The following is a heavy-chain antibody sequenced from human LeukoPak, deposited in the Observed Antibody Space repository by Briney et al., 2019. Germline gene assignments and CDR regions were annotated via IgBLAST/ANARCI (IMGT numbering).Heavy chain of an antibody. CDR2: SRDKGNRYTT. J-gene: IGHJ6*03. CDR3: VREHYFYHMDG. Sequence: GGSLRLSCAASGFTFSDHYIDWVRQAPGKGLEWVGRSRDKGNRYTTAYAASVRGRFTISRDDSKNSLYLQMNSLKIEDTAVYYCVREHYFYHMDGWGEGTTVTVSS. V-gene: IGHV3-72*01. CDR1: GFTFSDHY.